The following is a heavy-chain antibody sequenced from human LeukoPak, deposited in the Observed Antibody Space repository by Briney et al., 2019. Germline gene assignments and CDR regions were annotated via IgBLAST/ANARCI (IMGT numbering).Heavy chain of an antibody. Sequence: SVKVSCQASGNSISNYAVSWVRQAPGQGFEWMGGIIPIFGTADYAQKFQGRVTITADQSTSTTYMALSSLKSEDTATYYCTTRACHAGGCSSSFYYYYGLHFWGQGTTVSVSS. CDR1: GNSISNYA. CDR3: TTRACHAGGCSSSFYYYYGLHF. V-gene: IGHV1-69*01. J-gene: IGHJ6*02. CDR2: IIPIFGTA. D-gene: IGHD3-16*01.